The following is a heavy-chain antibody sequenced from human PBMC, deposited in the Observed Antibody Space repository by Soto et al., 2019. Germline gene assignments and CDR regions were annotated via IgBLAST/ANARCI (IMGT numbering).Heavy chain of an antibody. CDR3: VQTTGWPGFDF. Sequence: EVQLVESGGGLIQPGGSLRLSCAASGFTVSSKYMTWVRQAPGKGLEWVSVIYGGGTTYYADSVKGRFTISRDNSKNTLYLQVNSLRAEDTAVYYCVQTTGWPGFDFWGQGTLVTLSS. D-gene: IGHD6-19*01. CDR1: GFTVSSKY. V-gene: IGHV3-53*01. CDR2: IYGGGTT. J-gene: IGHJ4*02.